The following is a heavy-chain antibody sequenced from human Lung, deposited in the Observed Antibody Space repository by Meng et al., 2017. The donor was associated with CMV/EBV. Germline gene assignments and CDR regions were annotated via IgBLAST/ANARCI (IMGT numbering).Heavy chain of an antibody. CDR3: AHSGTDHGDYGNFDY. J-gene: IGHJ4*02. CDR1: GFSLSTSGVG. CDR2: IYWNDDK. Sequence: SGPXLVXPTQTLTLTCTFSGFSLSTSGVGVGWIRQPPGKALEWLALIYWNDDKRYSPSLKSRLTITKDTSKNQVVLTMTNMDPVDTATYYCAHSGTDHGDYGNFDYWXQGTLVTVSS. V-gene: IGHV2-5*01. D-gene: IGHD4-17*01.